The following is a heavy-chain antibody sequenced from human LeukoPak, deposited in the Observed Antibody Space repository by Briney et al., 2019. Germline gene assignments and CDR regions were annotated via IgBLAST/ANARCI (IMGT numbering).Heavy chain of an antibody. J-gene: IGHJ3*02. V-gene: IGHV5-51*01. CDR2: IYPVDSDT. CDR3: ARQPYRTGGSCYSYRHDFDI. D-gene: IGHD2-15*01. CDR1: GYTFTSYW. Sequence: GESLKISGKGSGYTFTSYWIGWVRQIPGKGLEWMGIIYPVDSDTTYSPSFQGHVTLSADKAISPAYPQWCSLQASDTAMYYCARQPYRTGGSCYSYRHDFDIWGHGTMVTVSS.